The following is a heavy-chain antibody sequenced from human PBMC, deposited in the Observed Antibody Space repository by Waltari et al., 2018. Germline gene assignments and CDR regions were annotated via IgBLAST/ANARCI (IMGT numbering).Heavy chain of an antibody. Sequence: EVQLVESGGGLIQPGGSLRLSCVGSGFTVNSNYMSWVRQVPGKGLEWVSNITLCTNANYAESVRGRFTISRDNSKDTLYLQMTSLRVEDTAVYFCARHVSGPTRAAFDVWGQGTMGTVSP. CDR2: ITLCTNA. CDR1: GFTVNSNY. CDR3: ARHVSGPTRAAFDV. D-gene: IGHD6-19*01. J-gene: IGHJ3*01. V-gene: IGHV3-53*01.